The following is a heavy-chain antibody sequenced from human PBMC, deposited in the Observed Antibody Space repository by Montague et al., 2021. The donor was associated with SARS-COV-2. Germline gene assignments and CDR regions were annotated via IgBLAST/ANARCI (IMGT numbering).Heavy chain of an antibody. CDR1: GGSISSFY. V-gene: IGHV4-59*08. J-gene: IGHJ4*02. Sequence: SYTLSLTCIVSGGSISSFYWSWFRQPPGKGLQWIVYITDRGSTNYNTPSTSRVIMLVDTYWNQFSLMLNSVTAADTAVYYCARHYSATLPAVYWGQGTLVTVSS. CDR3: ARHYSATLPAVY. D-gene: IGHD2-15*01. CDR2: ITDRGST.